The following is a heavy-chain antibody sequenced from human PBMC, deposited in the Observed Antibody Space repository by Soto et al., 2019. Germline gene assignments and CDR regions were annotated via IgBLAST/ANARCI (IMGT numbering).Heavy chain of an antibody. Sequence: QVHLVQSGAEVKNPGASVKVSCKGSDYDFTTYGITWVRQAPGQGLEWMAWISAHNGNTNYAPNLQGRVTVTRDTSTSTAYIELGSLRSDDTAVYYCARGRYGDYWGQGALVTVSS. CDR2: ISAHNGNT. D-gene: IGHD1-1*01. J-gene: IGHJ4*02. V-gene: IGHV1-18*01. CDR1: DYDFTTYG. CDR3: ARGRYGDY.